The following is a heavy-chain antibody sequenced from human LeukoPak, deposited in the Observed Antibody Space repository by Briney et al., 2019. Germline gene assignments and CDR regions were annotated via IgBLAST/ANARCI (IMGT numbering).Heavy chain of an antibody. CDR1: GGSISSSSYY. CDR3: ARPGGYCSGGSCSDAFDI. J-gene: IGHJ3*02. CDR2: IYYSGST. D-gene: IGHD2-15*01. Sequence: PSETLSLTCTVSGGSISSSSYYWGWIRQPPGKGLEWIGSIYYSGSTYYNPSLKGRVTISVDTSKNQFSLKLSSVTAADTAVYYCARPGGYCSGGSCSDAFDIWGQGTMVTVSS. V-gene: IGHV4-39*01.